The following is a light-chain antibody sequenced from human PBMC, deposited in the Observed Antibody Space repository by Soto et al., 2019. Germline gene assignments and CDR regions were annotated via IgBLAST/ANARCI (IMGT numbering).Light chain of an antibody. J-gene: IGKJ1*01. Sequence: EIVLTQSPATLSLSPGERATLSCRASQSVSSYFSWYQQKPGQPPRLLIYDASNRATGIPARFSGSGSGTDFTLTISSLVPEDFAVYYSQQRSNWPLTFVQGTKLVSK. CDR3: QQRSNWPLT. CDR2: DAS. CDR1: QSVSSY. V-gene: IGKV3-11*01.